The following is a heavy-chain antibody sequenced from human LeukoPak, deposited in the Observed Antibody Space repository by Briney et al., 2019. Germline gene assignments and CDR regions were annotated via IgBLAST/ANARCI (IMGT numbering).Heavy chain of an antibody. D-gene: IGHD6-25*01. CDR2: IYYSGST. V-gene: IGHV4-31*03. CDR3: ARGGEYSSEYNWFDP. J-gene: IGHJ5*02. Sequence: TSQTLSLTCTVSGGSISSGGYFWSWIRQHPGKGLEWIGYIYYSGSTYYNPSLKSRVTMSVDTSKNQFSLKLSSVTAADAAVYYCARGGEYSSEYNWFDPWGQGTLVTVSS. CDR1: GGSISSGGYF.